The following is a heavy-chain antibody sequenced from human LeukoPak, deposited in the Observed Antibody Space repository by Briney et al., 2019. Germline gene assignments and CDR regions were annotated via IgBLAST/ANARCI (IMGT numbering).Heavy chain of an antibody. V-gene: IGHV3-11*01. CDR2: ISSSGSTI. D-gene: IGHD2-2*01. CDR3: ARLVPPAIGRAFDI. J-gene: IGHJ3*02. CDR1: GFTFSDYY. Sequence: PGGSLRLSCAASGFTFSDYYMSWIRQAPGKGLEWVSYISSSGSTIYYADSVKGRFTISGDNAKNSLYLQMNSLRAEDTAVYYCARLVPPAIGRAFDIWGQGTLVTVSS.